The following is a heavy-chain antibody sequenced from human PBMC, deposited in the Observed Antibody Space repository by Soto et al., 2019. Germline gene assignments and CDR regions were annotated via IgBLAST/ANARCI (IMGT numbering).Heavy chain of an antibody. CDR2: ISGSGGST. D-gene: IGHD6-19*01. V-gene: IGHV3-23*01. Sequence: GGSLRLSCAASGFTFSSYAMSWVRQAPGKGLEWVSAISGSGGSTYYADSVKGRFTISRDNSKNTLYLQMNSLRAEDTAVYYCAKDPGDGSGWYWDYYYGMDVWGQGTTVTVSS. CDR1: GFTFSSYA. J-gene: IGHJ6*02. CDR3: AKDPGDGSGWYWDYYYGMDV.